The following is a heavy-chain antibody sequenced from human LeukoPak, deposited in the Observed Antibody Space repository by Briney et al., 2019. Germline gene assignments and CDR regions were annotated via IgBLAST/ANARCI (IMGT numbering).Heavy chain of an antibody. J-gene: IGHJ4*02. V-gene: IGHV3-30*04. CDR3: ASSAAAGRIVATFDY. D-gene: IGHD5-12*01. CDR1: RSTFSSNA. Sequence: GRSLRLSCAAARSTFSSNAIHWFRRAAAKEMKSAALISYDGSNKYYASSVKGRFTISRDKSKTSVYLQMNSRRGEDAAVYYCASSAAAGRIVATFDYWGEGTLVTVSS. CDR2: ISYDGSNK.